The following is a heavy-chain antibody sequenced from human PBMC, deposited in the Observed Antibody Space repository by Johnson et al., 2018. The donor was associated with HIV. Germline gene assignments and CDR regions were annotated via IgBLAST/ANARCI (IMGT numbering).Heavy chain of an antibody. CDR2: IWYDGSNK. D-gene: IGHD1-20*01. Sequence: QVQLVESGGGVVQPGRSLRLSCVASGFIFRNYAIHWVRQAPGKGLEWVAVIWYDGSNKYYADSVKGRFTISRDNSKNTVYLEMNSLRAEDTALYYCAREVRYNWNQVPAVDVWGQGTMVTVSP. V-gene: IGHV3-33*01. J-gene: IGHJ3*01. CDR3: AREVRYNWNQVPAVDV. CDR1: GFIFRNYA.